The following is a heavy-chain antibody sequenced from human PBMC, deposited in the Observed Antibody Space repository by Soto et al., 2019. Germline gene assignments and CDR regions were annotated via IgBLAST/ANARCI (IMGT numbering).Heavy chain of an antibody. D-gene: IGHD2-15*01. CDR3: ARYCSGGSCYSDDAFDI. CDR1: GYTFTSYG. CDR2: ISAYNGNT. J-gene: IGHJ3*02. V-gene: IGHV1-18*01. Sequence: ASVKVSCKASGYTFTSYGISWVRQAPGQGLEWMGWISAYNGNTNYAQKLQGRVTMTTDTSTSTAYTELRSLRSDDTAVYYCARYCSGGSCYSDDAFDIWGQGTMVTVS.